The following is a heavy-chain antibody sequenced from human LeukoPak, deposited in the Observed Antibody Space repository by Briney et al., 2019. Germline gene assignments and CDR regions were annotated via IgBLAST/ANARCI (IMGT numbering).Heavy chain of an antibody. CDR2: IYYSGST. Sequence: SETLSLTCTVSGGSISSYYWSWIRQPPGKGLEWIGYIYYSGSTNYNPSLKSRVTISVDTSKNQFSLKLSSVTAADTAVYYCARVITYYYDSSGYYYGAPESYFDYWGQGTLVTVS. V-gene: IGHV4-59*01. J-gene: IGHJ4*02. CDR3: ARVITYYYDSSGYYYGAPESYFDY. D-gene: IGHD3-22*01. CDR1: GGSISSYY.